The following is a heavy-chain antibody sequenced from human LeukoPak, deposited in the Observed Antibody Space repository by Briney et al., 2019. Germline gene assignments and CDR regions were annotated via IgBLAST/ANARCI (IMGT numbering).Heavy chain of an antibody. CDR2: IYTSEST. Sequence: SETLSLTCTVSGDSISSGSYYWSWIRQPAGKGLEWIGRIYTSESTNYNPSLKSRVTISADTSKNQFSLRLSSVTAADTAVYYCARGKSVGRWNWYSSSWYIMDVWGKGTTVTISS. V-gene: IGHV4-61*02. J-gene: IGHJ6*03. CDR1: GDSISSGSYY. CDR3: ARGKSVGRWNWYSSSWYIMDV. D-gene: IGHD6-13*01.